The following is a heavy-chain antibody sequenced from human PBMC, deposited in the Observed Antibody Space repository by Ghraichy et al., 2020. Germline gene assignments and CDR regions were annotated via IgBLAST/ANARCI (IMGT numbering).Heavy chain of an antibody. D-gene: IGHD3-10*01. V-gene: IGHV4-34*01. J-gene: IGHJ6*02. CDR2: INHSGST. CDR3: ARGPLLLWFGELSFNYYGMDV. CDR1: GGSFSGYY. Sequence: SQTLSLTCAVYGGSFSGYYWSWIRQPPGKGLEWIGEINHSGSTNYNPSLKSRVTISVDTSKNQFSLKLSSVTAADTAVYYCARGPLLLWFGELSFNYYGMDVWGQGTTVTVS.